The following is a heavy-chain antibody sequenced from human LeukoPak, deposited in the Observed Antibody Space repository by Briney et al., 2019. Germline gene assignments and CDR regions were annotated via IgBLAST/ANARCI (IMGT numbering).Heavy chain of an antibody. CDR3: ARVLGEGYYYDSSGYFN. V-gene: IGHV3-48*01. CDR2: ISISSSTV. CDR1: GFTFSSYS. Sequence: GGSLRLSCAASGFTFSSYSMNWVRQAPGKGLEWVSYISISSSTVYYADSVKGGFTISRDNATNSLYLQMNSLRAEDTAVYYCARVLGEGYYYDSSGYFNWGQGTLVTVSS. J-gene: IGHJ4*02. D-gene: IGHD3-22*01.